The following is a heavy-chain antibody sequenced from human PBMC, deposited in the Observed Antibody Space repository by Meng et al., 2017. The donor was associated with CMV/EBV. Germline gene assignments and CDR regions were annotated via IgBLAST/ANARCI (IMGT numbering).Heavy chain of an antibody. J-gene: IGHJ6*02. V-gene: IGHV3-11*04. CDR3: ARDRYCSSTSCYEYYYYYGMDV. CDR1: GFTFSDYY. D-gene: IGHD2-2*01. Sequence: GESLKISCAASGFTFSDYYMSWIRQAPGKGLEWVSYISSSGSTIYYADSVKGRFTISRDNAKNSLYLQMNSLRAEDTAVYYCARDRYCSSTSCYEYYYYYGMDVWGQGTTVTVSS. CDR2: ISSSGSTI.